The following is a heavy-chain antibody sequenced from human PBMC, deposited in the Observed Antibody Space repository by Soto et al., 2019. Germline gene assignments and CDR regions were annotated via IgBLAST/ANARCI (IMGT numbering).Heavy chain of an antibody. CDR2: ISSSSYI. Sequence: GGSLRLSCAASGFTFSSYSMNWVRQAPGKGLEWVSSISSSSYIYYADSVKGRFTISRDNAKNSLYLQMNSLRAEDTAVYYCARDLNRGGSIWDTGYYYGMDVWGQGTTVTVSS. D-gene: IGHD7-27*01. J-gene: IGHJ6*02. CDR1: GFTFSSYS. CDR3: ARDLNRGGSIWDTGYYYGMDV. V-gene: IGHV3-21*01.